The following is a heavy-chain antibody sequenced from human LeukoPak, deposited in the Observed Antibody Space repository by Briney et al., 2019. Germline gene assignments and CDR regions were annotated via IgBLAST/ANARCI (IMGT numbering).Heavy chain of an antibody. D-gene: IGHD5-24*01. Sequence: PSETLSLTCTVSGASISSYYWSWIRQPPGKGLEWIGYIYYSGSTNYNPSLKSRVTISVDTSKNQFSLKLSSVTAADTAVYYCARDSERRDVYNWDWYFDLWGRGTLVTVSS. CDR2: IYYSGST. V-gene: IGHV4-59*01. CDR1: GASISSYY. J-gene: IGHJ2*01. CDR3: ARDSERRDVYNWDWYFDL.